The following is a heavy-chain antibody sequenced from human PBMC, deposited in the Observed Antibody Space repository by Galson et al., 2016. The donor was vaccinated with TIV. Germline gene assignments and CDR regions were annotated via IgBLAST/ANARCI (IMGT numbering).Heavy chain of an antibody. Sequence: SLRLSCAASGFTFTSHSMYRVRQAPGKGLEWVSSISTYSSYIYYAGSVKGRFTISRDNAKHSLYLQMNSLRAEDTAVYYCARDDGYGGSYPDAFDRWGQGTMVTVSS. D-gene: IGHD3-16*02. J-gene: IGHJ3*01. V-gene: IGHV3-21*01. CDR2: ISTYSSYI. CDR3: ARDDGYGGSYPDAFDR. CDR1: GFTFTSHS.